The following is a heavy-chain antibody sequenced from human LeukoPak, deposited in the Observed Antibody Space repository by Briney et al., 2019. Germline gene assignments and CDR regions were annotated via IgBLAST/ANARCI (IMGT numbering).Heavy chain of an antibody. D-gene: IGHD5-18*01. CDR2: IYYSGST. J-gene: IGHJ5*02. Sequence: PSETLSLTCTVSGGSISSSSYYWGWIRQPPGKGLEWIGSIYYSGSTYYNPSLKSRVTISVDTSKNQFSLKLSSVTAADTAVYYCARVGIPVRWFDPWGQGTLVTVFS. CDR3: ARVGIPVRWFDP. V-gene: IGHV4-39*07. CDR1: GGSISSSSYY.